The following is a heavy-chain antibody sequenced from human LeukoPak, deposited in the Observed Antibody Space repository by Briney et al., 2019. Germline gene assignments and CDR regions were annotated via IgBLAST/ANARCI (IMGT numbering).Heavy chain of an antibody. CDR1: GFTFSSYA. CDR2: ISGSGGSA. J-gene: IGHJ4*02. V-gene: IGHV3-23*01. CDR3: AKDRWLRPEFDY. Sequence: GGSLRLSCAASGFTFSSYAMSWVRQAPGKGLEWVSAISGSGGSAYYADSVKGRFTISRDNSKSTLYLQMNSLRAEDTAVYYCAKDRWLRPEFDYWGQGTLVTVSS. D-gene: IGHD5-12*01.